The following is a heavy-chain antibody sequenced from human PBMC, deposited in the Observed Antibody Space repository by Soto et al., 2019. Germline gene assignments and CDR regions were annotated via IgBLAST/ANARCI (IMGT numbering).Heavy chain of an antibody. V-gene: IGHV3-21*01. CDR2: ISSSSST. Sequence: GGSLRLSCAASGFTFSSYSMNWVRQAPGKGLEWVSSISSSSSTSYADSVKGRFTISRDNAKNTLYLQMNSLRAEDTAVYYCEREIFYWGQGTLVTVSS. D-gene: IGHD3-3*01. CDR1: GFTFSSYS. CDR3: EREIFY. J-gene: IGHJ4*02.